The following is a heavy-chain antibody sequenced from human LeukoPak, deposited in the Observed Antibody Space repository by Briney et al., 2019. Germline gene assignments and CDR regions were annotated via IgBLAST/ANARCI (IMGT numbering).Heavy chain of an antibody. CDR2: ISHSGST. J-gene: IGHJ3*02. Sequence: PSETLSLTCAVSGGSVSFYYWSWIRQPPGKGPEWIGKISHSGSTNYNPSLKSRVTISVDTSTNQFSLNLSSVTAADTAVYYCARSDNAFDIWGQGTMVTVSS. V-gene: IGHV4-34*01. CDR3: ARSDNAFDI. CDR1: GGSVSFYY.